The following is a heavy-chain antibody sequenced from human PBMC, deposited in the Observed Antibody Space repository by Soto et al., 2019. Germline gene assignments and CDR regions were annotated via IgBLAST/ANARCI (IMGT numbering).Heavy chain of an antibody. D-gene: IGHD6-19*01. CDR3: AREVSSGWHFDY. Sequence: LRLSCEASGFTLSSHWMNWVRQAPGKGLVWVSRIDSDGGSITYADSVKGRFTISRDNAKNTLYLQMNSLRAEDTAVYYCAREVSSGWHFDYWGQGTLVTVSS. CDR1: GFTLSSHW. J-gene: IGHJ4*02. CDR2: IDSDGGSI. V-gene: IGHV3-74*01.